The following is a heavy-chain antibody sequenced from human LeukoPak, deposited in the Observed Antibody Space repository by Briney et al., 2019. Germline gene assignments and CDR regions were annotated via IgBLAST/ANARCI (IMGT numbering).Heavy chain of an antibody. CDR1: GYIFTNHG. J-gene: IGHJ4*02. CDR2: INAANGNI. Sequence: ASVTVSCTASGYIFTNHGIHWVRQAPGQRLECMGWINAANGNIKYSPSFQGRVTFTGDISASTVYMEMSSLRSEDTALNYCARDGGGRYGTTLLDYWGQGTLVTVSS. CDR3: ARDGGGRYGTTLLDY. D-gene: IGHD1/OR15-1a*01. V-gene: IGHV1-3*01.